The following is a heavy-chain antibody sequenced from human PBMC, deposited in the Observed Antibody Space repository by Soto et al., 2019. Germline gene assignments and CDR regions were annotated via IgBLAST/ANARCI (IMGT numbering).Heavy chain of an antibody. CDR3: ARDMAVAGTDYYYYYGMDV. CDR2: IWYDGSNK. CDR1: GFTFSSYG. J-gene: IGHJ6*02. V-gene: IGHV3-33*01. Sequence: GGSLRLSCAASGFTFSSYGMHWVRQAPGKGLEWVAVIWYDGSNKYYADSVKGRFTISRDNSKNTLYLQMNSLRAEDTDVYYCARDMAVAGTDYYYYYGMDVWGQGTTVTVSS. D-gene: IGHD6-19*01.